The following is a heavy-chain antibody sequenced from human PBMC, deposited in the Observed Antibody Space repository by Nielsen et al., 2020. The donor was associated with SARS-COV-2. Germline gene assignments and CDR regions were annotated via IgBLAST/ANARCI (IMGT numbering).Heavy chain of an antibody. D-gene: IGHD3-22*01. J-gene: IGHJ1*01. V-gene: IGHV1-69*13. CDR1: GYTLTELS. Sequence: SVKVSCKVSGYTLTELSMHWVRQAPGQGLEWMGGIIPIFGTANYAQKFQGRVTITADESTSTAYMELSRLRSDDTAVYYCARARTHYYDSSGYYYGEYFQHWGQGTLVTVSS. CDR3: ARARTHYYDSSGYYYGEYFQH. CDR2: IIPIFGTA.